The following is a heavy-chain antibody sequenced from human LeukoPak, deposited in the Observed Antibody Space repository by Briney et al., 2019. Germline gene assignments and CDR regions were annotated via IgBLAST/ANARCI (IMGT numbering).Heavy chain of an antibody. D-gene: IGHD3-22*01. CDR2: INYSGNR. CDR1: SGFISGSHYF. V-gene: IGHV4-39*01. CDR3: ARGYDY. J-gene: IGHJ4*02. Sequence: PSETLSLTCTVSSGFISGSHYFWAWIRQPPGKGLEWIGMINYSGNRYYNPSLWSRATISVDTSTNQFSLNLNSVTAADTAVYYCARGYDYWGQGTLVAVSS.